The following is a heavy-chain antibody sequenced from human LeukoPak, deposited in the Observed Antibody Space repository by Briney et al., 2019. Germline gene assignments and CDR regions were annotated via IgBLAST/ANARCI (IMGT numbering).Heavy chain of an antibody. CDR3: ARHLKASAVRGSGWPYYFDY. Sequence: PSETLSLTCTVSGGSISSYYWSWIRQPPGKGLEWIGYIYYSGSTNYNPSLKSRVTISVDTSKNQFSLKLSSVTAADTAVYYCARHLKASAVRGSGWPYYFDYWGQGTLVTVSS. V-gene: IGHV4-59*08. D-gene: IGHD6-19*01. J-gene: IGHJ4*02. CDR1: GGSISSYY. CDR2: IYYSGST.